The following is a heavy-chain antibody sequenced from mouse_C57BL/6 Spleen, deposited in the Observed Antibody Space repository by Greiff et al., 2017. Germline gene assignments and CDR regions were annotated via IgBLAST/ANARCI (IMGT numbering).Heavy chain of an antibody. Sequence: VQLKESGGDLVKPGGSLKLSCAASGFTFSSYGMSWVRQTPDKRLEWVATISSGGSYTYYPDSVKGRFTISRDNAKNTLYLQMSSLKSEDTAMYYCARRELGRWFAYWGQGTLVTVSA. V-gene: IGHV5-6*01. CDR3: ARRELGRWFAY. J-gene: IGHJ3*01. D-gene: IGHD4-1*01. CDR2: ISSGGSYT. CDR1: GFTFSSYG.